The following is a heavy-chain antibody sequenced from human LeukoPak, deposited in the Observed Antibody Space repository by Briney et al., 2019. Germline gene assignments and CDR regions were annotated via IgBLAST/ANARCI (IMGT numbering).Heavy chain of an antibody. CDR2: IYYSGST. J-gene: IGHJ4*02. V-gene: IGHV4-30-4*01. CDR3: ARVRGASMVRGVVDY. CDR1: GGSISSGDYY. D-gene: IGHD3-10*01. Sequence: SETLSLTCTVSGGSISSGDYYWSWLRQPPGKGLEWIGYIYYSGSTYYNPSLKSRVTISVDTSKNQFSLKLSSVTAADTAVYYCARVRGASMVRGVVDYWRQGTLVTVSS.